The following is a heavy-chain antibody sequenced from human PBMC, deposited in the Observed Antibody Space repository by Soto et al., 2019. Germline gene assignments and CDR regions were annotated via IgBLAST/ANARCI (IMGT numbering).Heavy chain of an antibody. D-gene: IGHD5-12*01. CDR3: AREQGYVNYRVAAY. CDR2: IVYAGSAG. Sequence: QVQLVESGGGVVQPGRSLRLSCVASGFTVSRHGMHWVRQAPGKGLEGVAVIVYAGSAGSETHYADSVKGRFTISRDTSQNMVYLQVNSLKNDDTAIYYCAREQGYVNYRVAAYLCQGTLSTVHS. CDR1: GFTVSRHG. V-gene: IGHV3-30*03. J-gene: IGHJ4*02.